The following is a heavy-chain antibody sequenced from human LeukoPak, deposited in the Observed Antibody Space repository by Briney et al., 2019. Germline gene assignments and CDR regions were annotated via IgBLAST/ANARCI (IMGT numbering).Heavy chain of an antibody. D-gene: IGHD1-26*01. Sequence: GGSLRLSCAASGFTFSSYNMNWVRQAPGKGLEWVSSISSSSSYIYYADSVKGRFTISRDNAKNSLYLQMNNLRAEDTAVYYCARGSGSHLFQHWGQGTLVAVSS. CDR2: ISSSSSYI. CDR1: GFTFSSYN. J-gene: IGHJ1*01. CDR3: ARGSGSHLFQH. V-gene: IGHV3-21*01.